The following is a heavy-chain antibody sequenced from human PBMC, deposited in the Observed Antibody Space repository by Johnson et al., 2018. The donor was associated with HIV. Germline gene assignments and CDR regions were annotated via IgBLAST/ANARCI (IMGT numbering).Heavy chain of an antibody. CDR2: IYSGGST. CDR1: GFSVSSKY. Sequence: VQLVESGGGLVQPGGSLRLSCAASGFSVSSKYMSWVRQAPGKGLEWVSVIYSGGSTFYADSVKGRFTISRDNSGNTLYLQMNSLRAEDTAVYYCAKGGLWFGESIDAFDIWGQGTMVTVSS. V-gene: IGHV3-66*01. CDR3: AKGGLWFGESIDAFDI. J-gene: IGHJ3*02. D-gene: IGHD3-10*01.